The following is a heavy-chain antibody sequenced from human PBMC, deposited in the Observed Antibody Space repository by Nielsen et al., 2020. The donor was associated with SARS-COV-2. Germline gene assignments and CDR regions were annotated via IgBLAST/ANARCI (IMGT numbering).Heavy chain of an antibody. D-gene: IGHD2-2*01. V-gene: IGHV4-34*01. J-gene: IGHJ4*02. CDR3: ARGGGVERRYQLLWRYFDY. CDR2: INHSGST. Sequence: SETLSLTCAVYGGSFSGYYWSWIRQPPGKGLEWIGEINHSGSTNYNPSLKSRVTISVDTSKNQFSLKLSSVTAADTAVYYCARGGGVERRYQLLWRYFDYWGQGTLVTVS. CDR1: GGSFSGYY.